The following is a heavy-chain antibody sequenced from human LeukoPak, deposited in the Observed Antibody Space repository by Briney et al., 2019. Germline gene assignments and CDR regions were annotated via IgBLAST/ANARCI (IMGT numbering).Heavy chain of an antibody. J-gene: IGHJ6*02. Sequence: ASVKVSCKASGYTFTGYYMHWVRQAPGQGLEWMGWINPNSGGTNYAQKFQGRVTMTRDTSISTAYMEPSRLRSDDTAVYYCASTPMVRGVTKYYYYYGMDVWGQGTTVTVSS. CDR1: GYTFTGYY. CDR3: ASTPMVRGVTKYYYYYGMDV. D-gene: IGHD3-10*01. CDR2: INPNSGGT. V-gene: IGHV1-2*02.